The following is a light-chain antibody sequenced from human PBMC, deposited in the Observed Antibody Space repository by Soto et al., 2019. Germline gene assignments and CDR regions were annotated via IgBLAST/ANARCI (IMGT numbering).Light chain of an antibody. CDR2: KAS. J-gene: IGKJ2*01. CDR3: QQYNGYPHT. Sequence: DIQMTQSPSTLSASVGDRVTITCRASQSISTWFAWYQQKPGEAPKLLIYKASSLRSGVQSRFSGSGSMTDFTLTIYSLQPDDFASYYCQQYNGYPHTFGQGTKLEIK. V-gene: IGKV1-5*03. CDR1: QSISTW.